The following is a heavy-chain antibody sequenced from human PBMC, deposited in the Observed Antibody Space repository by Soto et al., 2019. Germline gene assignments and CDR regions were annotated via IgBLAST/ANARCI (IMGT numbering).Heavy chain of an antibody. CDR1: GFTFSTSW. J-gene: IGHJ4*02. Sequence: GGSLRLSCAASGFTFSTSWMDWVRQTPGKGLEWVANINQDGSEKNYVDSVKGRFTISRDNAKNSLFLQMSGLTAEDSGLYYCTRYLDFWGQGTLVTVSS. CDR3: TRYLDF. CDR2: INQDGSEK. V-gene: IGHV3-7*01.